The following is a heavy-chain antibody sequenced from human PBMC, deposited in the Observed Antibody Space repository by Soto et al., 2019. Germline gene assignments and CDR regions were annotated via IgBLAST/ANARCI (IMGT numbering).Heavy chain of an antibody. J-gene: IGHJ6*02. Sequence: QVQLVQSGAEVKKPGSSAKVSCKDSGGTFSSYAISWVRQAPGQGLEWMGGIIPIFGTANYAQKFQGRVTITADESTSTAYMELSSLRSEDTAVYYCAREGGRPVVYYYGMYVWGQGTTVTVSS. CDR2: IIPIFGTA. D-gene: IGHD6-6*01. CDR3: AREGGRPVVYYYGMYV. CDR1: GGTFSSYA. V-gene: IGHV1-69*01.